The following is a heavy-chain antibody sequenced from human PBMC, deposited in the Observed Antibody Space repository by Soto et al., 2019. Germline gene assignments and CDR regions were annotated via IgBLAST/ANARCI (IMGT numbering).Heavy chain of an antibody. V-gene: IGHV3-15*01. Sequence: EVQLVESGGGLVKPGGSLRLSCAASGFTFSNAWMSWVRQAPGKGLEWVGRIKSKTDGGTTDYAAPVKGRFTISRDDSKNTLYLQMNSLKTEDTAVYYCTTDYYYDSSGYLYYFDYWGQGTTVTVSS. J-gene: IGHJ4*03. CDR3: TTDYYYDSSGYLYYFDY. D-gene: IGHD3-22*01. CDR2: IKSKTDGGTT. CDR1: GFTFSNAW.